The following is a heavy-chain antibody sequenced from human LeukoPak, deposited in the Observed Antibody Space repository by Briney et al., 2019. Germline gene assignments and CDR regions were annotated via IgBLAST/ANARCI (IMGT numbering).Heavy chain of an antibody. CDR1: GFTFGSYG. V-gene: IGHV3-30*02. D-gene: IGHD2-21*02. CDR2: IRYDGSNK. Sequence: GGSLRLSCAASGFTFGSYGMHWVRQAPGKGLEWVAFIRYDGSNKYYADSVKGRFTISRDNSKNTLYLQMNSLRAEDTAVYYCAKDLDSYCGGDCCFDYWGQGTLVTVSS. J-gene: IGHJ4*02. CDR3: AKDLDSYCGGDCCFDY.